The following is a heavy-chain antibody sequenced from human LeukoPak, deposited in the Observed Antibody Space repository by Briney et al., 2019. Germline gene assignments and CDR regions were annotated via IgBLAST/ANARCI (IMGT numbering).Heavy chain of an antibody. D-gene: IGHD3-22*01. V-gene: IGHV3-7*01. CDR2: IKQDGSEK. CDR1: GGSISSSSYY. Sequence: ETLSLTCTVSGGSISSSSYYWGWVRQAPGKGLEWVANIKQDGSEKYYVDSVKGRFTVSRDNAKNSLYLQMNTLRAEDTAIYYCARDPRYSYDDSGTFDSWGQGTLVIVSS. CDR3: ARDPRYSYDDSGTFDS. J-gene: IGHJ4*02.